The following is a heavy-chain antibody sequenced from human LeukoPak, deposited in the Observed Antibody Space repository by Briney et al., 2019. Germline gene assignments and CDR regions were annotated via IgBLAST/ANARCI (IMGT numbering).Heavy chain of an antibody. D-gene: IGHD3-22*01. CDR2: IYTSGST. CDR1: GGSISSYY. J-gene: IGHJ4*02. Sequence: TSETLSLTCTVSGGSISSYYWSWIRQPAGKGLEWIGRIYTSGSTNYNPSLKSRVTMSVDTSKNQFSLKLSSVTAADTAVYYCARVDYDSSGDHGGSFDYWGQGTLVTVSS. CDR3: ARVDYDSSGDHGGSFDY. V-gene: IGHV4-4*07.